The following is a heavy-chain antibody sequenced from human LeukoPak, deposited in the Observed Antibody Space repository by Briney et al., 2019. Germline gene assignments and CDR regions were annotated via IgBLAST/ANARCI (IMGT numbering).Heavy chain of an antibody. CDR1: GGSINNYY. Sequence: PSETLSLTCTVSGGSINNYYWSWIRQPPGKGLEWIGYIYNSGRTNYNPSLKSQVTMSVDTSKNQFSLKLSSVTATDTAVYYCARHASGYSYSYYDMGVWGQGTTVTVFS. V-gene: IGHV4-59*08. D-gene: IGHD5-18*01. CDR3: ARHASGYSYSYYDMGV. J-gene: IGHJ6*02. CDR2: IYNSGRT.